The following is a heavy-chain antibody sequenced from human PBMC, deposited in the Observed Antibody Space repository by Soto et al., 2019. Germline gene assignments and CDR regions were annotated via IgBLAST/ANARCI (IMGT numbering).Heavy chain of an antibody. J-gene: IGHJ6*02. V-gene: IGHV4-39*07. D-gene: IGHD3-10*01. CDR3: ARRGYGPGFPYYYGMDV. CDR2: IYYSGSS. Sequence: PSETLSLTCTVSGDSIRSSGYYWGWIRQAPGKGLEWIGSIYYSGSSYYNPSLKRRFTISVDTPKNQFSLQLSSVTAADTAVYYCARRGYGPGFPYYYGMDVWGQGTTVTVSS. CDR1: GDSIRSSGYY.